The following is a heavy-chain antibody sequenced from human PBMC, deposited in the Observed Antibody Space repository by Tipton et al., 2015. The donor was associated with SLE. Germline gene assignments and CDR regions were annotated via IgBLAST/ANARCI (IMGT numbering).Heavy chain of an antibody. V-gene: IGHV5-51*03. CDR3: ARCGTMVQGVPGTLES. CDR2: IYPEDSDA. Sequence: VQLVQSGAEVKTAGESLRISCKGSGYAFTRTWLAWVRQKPGKGLEWMGIIYPEDSDARYSPSFQGQVTISFDKSTRSAYLHGSSLKASDTAVYFCARCGTMVQGVPGTLESWGHGSLVTVSS. J-gene: IGHJ5*01. CDR1: GYAFTRTW. D-gene: IGHD3-10*01.